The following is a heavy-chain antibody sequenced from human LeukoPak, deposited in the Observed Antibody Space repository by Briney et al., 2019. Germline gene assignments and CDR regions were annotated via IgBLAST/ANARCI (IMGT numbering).Heavy chain of an antibody. CDR1: GGSISSYY. CDR3: AREYCSSTSCYTNT. CDR2: IYYSGST. D-gene: IGHD2-2*02. V-gene: IGHV4-59*01. Sequence: SETLSLTCTVSGGSISSYYWSWIRQPPGKGLEWIGYIYYSGSTNYNPSLKSRVTISVDTSKNQFSLKLSSVTAVDTAVYYCAREYCSSTSCYTNTWGQGTLVTVSS. J-gene: IGHJ5*02.